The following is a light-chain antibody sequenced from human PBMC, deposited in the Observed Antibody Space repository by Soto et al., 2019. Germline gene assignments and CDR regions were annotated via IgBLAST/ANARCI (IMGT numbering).Light chain of an antibody. CDR1: FSNIGAGYD. CDR3: QSYDSSLSGVV. J-gene: IGLJ2*01. Sequence: QSVLTQPPSVSGAPGQRVTISCTGSFSNIGAGYDVHWYQQLPGTAPKLLIYGNSNQPSGVPDRFSGSKSGTSASLAITGLQAEDEADYYCQSYDSSLSGVVFGGGTKLTVL. CDR2: GNS. V-gene: IGLV1-40*01.